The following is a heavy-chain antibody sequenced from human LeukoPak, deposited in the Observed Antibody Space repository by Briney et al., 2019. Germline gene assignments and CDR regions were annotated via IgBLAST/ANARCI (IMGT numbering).Heavy chain of an antibody. D-gene: IGHD3-3*01. Sequence: ASVKVSCKVSGYTFTELSMHWVRQAPGKGLEWMGGFDPEDGETIYAQKFQGRVTMTEDTSTDKAYMELSSLRSEDTAVYYCARDITMWSNYDPHVNYYYYYGMDVWGQGTRVTVSS. J-gene: IGHJ6*02. CDR3: ARDITMWSNYDPHVNYYYYYGMDV. CDR1: GYTFTELS. V-gene: IGHV1-24*01. CDR2: FDPEDGET.